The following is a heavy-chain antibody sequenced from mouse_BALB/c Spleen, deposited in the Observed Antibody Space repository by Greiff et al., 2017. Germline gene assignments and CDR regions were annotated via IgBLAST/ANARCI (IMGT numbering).Heavy chain of an antibody. CDR3: AREITTGFAY. CDR2: ISDGGSYT. V-gene: IGHV5-4*02. D-gene: IGHD2-4*01. Sequence: EVQVVESGGGLVKPGGSLKLSCAASGFTFSDYSMYWVRQTPEKRLEWVATISDGGSYTYYPDSVTGRFTISRDNAKNNLYLQMSSLKSEDTAMYYCAREITTGFAYWGQGTLVTVSA. J-gene: IGHJ3*01. CDR1: GFTFSDYS.